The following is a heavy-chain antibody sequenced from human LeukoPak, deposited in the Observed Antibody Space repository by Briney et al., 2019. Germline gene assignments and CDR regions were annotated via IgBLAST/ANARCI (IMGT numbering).Heavy chain of an antibody. CDR2: IYSSGNT. CDR1: GASISSGRNY. J-gene: IGHJ4*02. D-gene: IGHD5-18*01. CDR3: ARHLSGTAMAHYFDH. Sequence: PSETLSFTCSVSGASISSGRNYWGWIRQSPGKGLEWIASIYSSGNTQYNPSLQSRVSVSVDTSKNQVSVRLSSLTAADTGVYYCARHLSGTAMAHYFDHWGQGTVVTVSS. V-gene: IGHV4-39*01.